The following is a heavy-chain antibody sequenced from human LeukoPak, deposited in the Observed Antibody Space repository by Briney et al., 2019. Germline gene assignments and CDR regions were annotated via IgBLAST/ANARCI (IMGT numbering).Heavy chain of an antibody. CDR2: ISGSGGST. Sequence: GGSLRLSCAASGFTFSSYGMSWVRQAPGKGLEWVSAISGSGGSTYYADSVKGRFTISRDNSKNTLFLQMNSLRAEDTAVYYCAKRGGMYPAYYFDYWGQGTLVTVSS. D-gene: IGHD3-16*01. J-gene: IGHJ4*02. CDR1: GFTFSSYG. CDR3: AKRGGMYPAYYFDY. V-gene: IGHV3-23*01.